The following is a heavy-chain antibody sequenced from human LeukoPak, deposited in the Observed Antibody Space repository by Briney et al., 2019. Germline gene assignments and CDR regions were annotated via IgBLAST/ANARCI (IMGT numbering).Heavy chain of an antibody. CDR1: GFTFSSYD. CDR3: AWLLAYCGGDCYGGFDY. D-gene: IGHD2-21*02. V-gene: IGHV3-30*03. Sequence: PGRSLRLSCAASGFTFSSYDMHWVRQAPGKGLEWVAVISYDGSNKYYADSVKGRFTISRDNSKNTLYLQMNSLRAEDTAVYYCAWLLAYCGGDCYGGFDYWGQGTLVTVSS. CDR2: ISYDGSNK. J-gene: IGHJ4*02.